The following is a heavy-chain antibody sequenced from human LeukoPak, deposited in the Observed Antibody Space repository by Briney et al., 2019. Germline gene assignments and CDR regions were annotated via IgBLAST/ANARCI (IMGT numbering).Heavy chain of an antibody. Sequence: TSETLSLTCAVYGGSFTGHHWNWIRQSAGKGLEWIGEVNHRGTTNYNPSLKSRVTISVDTSKNQFFLKLTSVTAADTAVYHCARDPTTVVTLPYYFDFWGQGTLVTVSS. CDR1: GGSFTGHH. CDR3: ARDPTTVVTLPYYFDF. D-gene: IGHD4-23*01. CDR2: VNHRGTT. J-gene: IGHJ4*02. V-gene: IGHV4-34*01.